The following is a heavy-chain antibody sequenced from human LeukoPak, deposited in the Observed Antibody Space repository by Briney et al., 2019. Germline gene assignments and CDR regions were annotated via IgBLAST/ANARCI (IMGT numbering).Heavy chain of an antibody. D-gene: IGHD2-15*01. CDR2: INHSGST. Sequence: SETLSLTCAVYGGSFSGYYWSWIRQPPGKGQEWIGEINHSGSTNYNPSLKSRVTISVDTSKNQFSLKLSSVTAADTAVYYCARGRLRYCSGGSCYSGYFDYWGQGTLVTVSS. CDR1: GGSFSGYY. CDR3: ARGRLRYCSGGSCYSGYFDY. V-gene: IGHV4-34*01. J-gene: IGHJ4*02.